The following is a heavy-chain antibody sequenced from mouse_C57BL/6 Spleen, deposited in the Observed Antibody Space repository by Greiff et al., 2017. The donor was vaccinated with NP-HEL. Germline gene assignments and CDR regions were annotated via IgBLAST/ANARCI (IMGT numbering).Heavy chain of an antibody. Sequence: DVKLVESGGDLVKPGGSLKLSCAASGFTFSSYGMSWVRQTPDKRLEWVATISSGGSYTYYPDSVKGRFTISRDNAKNTLYLQMSSLKSEDTAMYYCARRTGTGYFDVWGTGTTVTVSS. CDR2: ISSGGSYT. J-gene: IGHJ1*03. CDR1: GFTFSSYG. V-gene: IGHV5-6*02. D-gene: IGHD4-1*01. CDR3: ARRTGTGYFDV.